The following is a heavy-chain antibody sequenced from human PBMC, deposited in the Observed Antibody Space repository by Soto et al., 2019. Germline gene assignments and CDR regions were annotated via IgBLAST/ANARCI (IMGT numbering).Heavy chain of an antibody. V-gene: IGHV3-21*01. Sequence: GGSLRLSCAASGFTFTRYSMNWVRQAPGKGLEWVSSISSTTNYIYYADSMKGRFTVSRDNAKNSVYLEMNSLSAEDTAAYYCARESEDLTSNFDYWGQGTLVTVSS. CDR1: GFTFTRYS. CDR3: ARESEDLTSNFDY. CDR2: ISSTTNYI. J-gene: IGHJ4*02.